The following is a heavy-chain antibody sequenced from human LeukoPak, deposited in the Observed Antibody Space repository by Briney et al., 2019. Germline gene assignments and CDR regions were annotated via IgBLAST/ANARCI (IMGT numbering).Heavy chain of an antibody. D-gene: IGHD3-22*01. CDR1: GYTFTGYY. Sequence: ASVKVSCKASGYTFTGYYMHWVRQAPGQGLEWMGWINPNSGGTNYAQKFQGRVTMTRDTSISTAYMELSRLRSDDTAVYYCARGIYYDSSGHDYWGQGTLVTVSS. CDR2: INPNSGGT. V-gene: IGHV1-2*02. J-gene: IGHJ4*02. CDR3: ARGIYYDSSGHDY.